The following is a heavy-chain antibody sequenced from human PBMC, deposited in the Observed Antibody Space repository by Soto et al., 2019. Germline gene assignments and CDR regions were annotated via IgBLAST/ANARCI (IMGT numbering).Heavy chain of an antibody. V-gene: IGHV3-74*01. CDR1: GFTFSSHW. CDR3: ARESDQQLVS. CDR2: INGDESTT. Sequence: GGSLRLSCAASGFTFSSHWMHWVRQAPGKGLVWVSRINGDESTTRYADSVKGRFTISRDNAKNTLYLQMNSLRAEDTAVYYCARESDQQLVSWGQGILVTVSS. D-gene: IGHD6-13*01. J-gene: IGHJ5*02.